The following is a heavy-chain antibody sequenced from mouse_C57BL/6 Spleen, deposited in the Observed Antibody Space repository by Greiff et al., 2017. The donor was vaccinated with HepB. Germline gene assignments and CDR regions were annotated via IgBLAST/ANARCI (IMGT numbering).Heavy chain of an antibody. J-gene: IGHJ3*01. CDR1: GFTFSDAW. D-gene: IGHD2-4*01. Sequence: EVHLVESGGGLVQPGGSMKLSCAASGFTFSDAWMDWVRQSPEKGLEWVAEIRNKANNHATYYAESVKGRFTISRDDSKSSVYLQMNSLRAEDTGIYYCTRGIYYDYDGFAYWGQGTLVTVSA. V-gene: IGHV6-6*01. CDR2: IRNKANNHAT. CDR3: TRGIYYDYDGFAY.